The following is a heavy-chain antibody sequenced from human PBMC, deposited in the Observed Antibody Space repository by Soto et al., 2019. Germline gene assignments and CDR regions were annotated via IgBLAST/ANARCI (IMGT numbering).Heavy chain of an antibody. Sequence: QVQLVQSGAEVKKPGASVKVSCKASGYTFTSYYMHWVRQAPGQGLEWMGIINPSDGSTSYAQKFQGRVTMTRDTSTSTVYMELSSLRSEDTAVYYCARALELLVYFDYWGQGTLVTVSS. CDR1: GYTFTSYY. J-gene: IGHJ4*02. V-gene: IGHV1-46*01. CDR3: ARALELLVYFDY. CDR2: INPSDGST. D-gene: IGHD1-7*01.